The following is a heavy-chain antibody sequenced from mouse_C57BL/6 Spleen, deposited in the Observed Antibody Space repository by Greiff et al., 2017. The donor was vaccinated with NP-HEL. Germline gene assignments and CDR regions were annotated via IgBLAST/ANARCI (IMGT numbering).Heavy chain of an antibody. CDR1: GFTFSDYG. CDR3: ARNWDERDYFDY. Sequence: EVKLMESGGGLVKPGGSLKLSCAASGFTFSDYGMHWVRQAPEKGLEWVAYISSGSSTIYYADTVKGRFTISRDNAKNTLFLQMTSLRSEDTAMYYCARNWDERDYFDYWGQGTTLTVSS. V-gene: IGHV5-17*01. D-gene: IGHD4-1*01. J-gene: IGHJ2*01. CDR2: ISSGSSTI.